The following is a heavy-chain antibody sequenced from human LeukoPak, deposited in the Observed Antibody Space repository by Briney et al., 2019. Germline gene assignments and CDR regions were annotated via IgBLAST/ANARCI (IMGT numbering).Heavy chain of an antibody. V-gene: IGHV1-18*01. CDR3: AREGIVGATTIYSFDY. Sequence: WASVKVSCKTSGYSFILYGISWVRQAPGQGPEWMGWISTSTGDTKYTQKFQGRVTLTTDTSTSTAYMELSSLRSDDTAVYYCAREGIVGATTIYSFDYWGQGTLVTVSS. CDR2: ISTSTGDT. J-gene: IGHJ4*02. CDR1: GYSFILYG. D-gene: IGHD1-26*01.